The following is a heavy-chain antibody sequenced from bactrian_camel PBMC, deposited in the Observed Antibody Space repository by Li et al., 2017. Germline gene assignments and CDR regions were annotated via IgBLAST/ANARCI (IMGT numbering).Heavy chain of an antibody. Sequence: VQLVESGGDLVQPGGSLRLACVTSGFTFSTSYMYWVRQAPGKRTEWVSRIDPRGITRYSDSLQGRFTFTRDNIENTAYLRIDSLKSEDTALYYCASAYCSGGECDPFTYWGQGTQVTVS. J-gene: IGHJ4*01. V-gene: IGHV3S1*01. CDR3: ASAYCSGGECDPFTY. CDR2: IDPRGIT. D-gene: IGHD8*01. CDR1: GFTFSTSY.